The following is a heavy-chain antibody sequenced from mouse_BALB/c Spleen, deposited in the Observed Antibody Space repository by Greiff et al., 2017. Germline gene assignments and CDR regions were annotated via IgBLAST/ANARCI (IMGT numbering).Heavy chain of an antibody. CDR1: GFAFSSYD. Sequence: EVQGVESGGGLVKPGGSLKLSCAASGFAFSSYDMSWVRQTPEKRLEWVAYISSGGGSTYYPDTVKGRFTISRDNAKNTLYLQMSSLKSEDTAMYYCARPLHYGSSPFAYWGQGTLVTVSA. V-gene: IGHV5-12-1*01. D-gene: IGHD1-1*01. CDR3: ARPLHYGSSPFAY. CDR2: ISSGGGST. J-gene: IGHJ3*01.